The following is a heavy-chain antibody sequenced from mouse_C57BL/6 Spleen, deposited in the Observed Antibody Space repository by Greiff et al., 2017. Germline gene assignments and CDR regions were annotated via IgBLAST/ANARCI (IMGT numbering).Heavy chain of an antibody. CDR2: TFYSGIT. Sequence: VQLKQSGPSLVRPSQTLSLTCTVTGFSINSDCYWIWIRQFPGNKLEYIGYTFYSGITYYNPSLESRTYITRDTSKNQFSLKLSAVTTEDTATYYCARGNGYYGDYYAMDYWGQGTSVTVSS. CDR1: GFSINSDCY. D-gene: IGHD2-3*01. J-gene: IGHJ4*01. V-gene: IGHV3-3*01. CDR3: ARGNGYYGDYYAMDY.